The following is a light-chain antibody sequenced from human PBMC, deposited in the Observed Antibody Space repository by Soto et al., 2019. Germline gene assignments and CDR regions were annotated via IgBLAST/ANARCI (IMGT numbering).Light chain of an antibody. V-gene: IGKV3-11*01. CDR1: QSVTKS. CDR3: QQYYSTPLT. J-gene: IGKJ4*01. Sequence: IVLTQSPTTPSSPPGQRATLCWRASQSVTKSLAWYQQKPGQAPRLLIFATSHRATDIPTRFSGSGSGTEFTLTISSLQAEDVAVYYCQQYYSTPLTFGGGTKVDIK. CDR2: ATS.